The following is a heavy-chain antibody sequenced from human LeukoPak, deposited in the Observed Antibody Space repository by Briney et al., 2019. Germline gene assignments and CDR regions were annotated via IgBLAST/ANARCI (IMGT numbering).Heavy chain of an antibody. CDR3: ARGYNWNDLSSLDAFDI. V-gene: IGHV1-69*06. J-gene: IGHJ3*02. Sequence: ASVKVSCKASGGTFSSYAISWVRQAPGQGLEWMGGIIPIFGTANYAQKFQGRVTITADKSTSTAYMELSSLRSEDTAVYYCARGYNWNDLSSLDAFDIWGKGTMVTVSS. CDR2: IIPIFGTA. CDR1: GGTFSSYA. D-gene: IGHD1-1*01.